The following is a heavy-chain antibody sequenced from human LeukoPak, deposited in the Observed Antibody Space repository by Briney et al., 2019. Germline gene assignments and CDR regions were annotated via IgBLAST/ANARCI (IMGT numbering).Heavy chain of an antibody. V-gene: IGHV1-69*05. D-gene: IGHD3-22*01. CDR2: IIPIFGTA. CDR1: GYTFTSYG. CDR3: ARGFTTTKKQNAFDI. Sequence: ASVKVSCKASGYTFTSYGISWVRQAPGQGLEWMGRIIPIFGTANYAQKFQGRVTITTDESTSTAYMELSSLRSEDTAVYYCARGFTTTKKQNAFDIWGQGTMVTVSS. J-gene: IGHJ3*02.